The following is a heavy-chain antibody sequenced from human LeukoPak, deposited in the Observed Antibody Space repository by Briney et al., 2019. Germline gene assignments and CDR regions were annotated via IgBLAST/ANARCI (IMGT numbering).Heavy chain of an antibody. V-gene: IGHV3-30*18. CDR1: GFTFSSYG. CDR2: ISCDGNNK. D-gene: IGHD1-26*01. Sequence: GRPLRLSCAASGFTFSSYGMHWVRQAPDKGLEWVTVISCDGNNKYYADSVKGRFTLSRDNSKNTLYLQMNSLRAEDTAVYYCAKGNSGSYYGTTYFDYWGEGTLVTASS. J-gene: IGHJ4*02. CDR3: AKGNSGSYYGTTYFDY.